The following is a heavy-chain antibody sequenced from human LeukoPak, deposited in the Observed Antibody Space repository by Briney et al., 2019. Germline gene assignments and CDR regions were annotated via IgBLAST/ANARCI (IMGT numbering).Heavy chain of an antibody. D-gene: IGHD3-9*01. CDR3: ARSTRYFDWTDYYYYGMDV. Sequence: GGSLRLSCAASGFTFSSYWMHWVRQAPGKGLAWVSRINSDGSSTSYADSVKGRFTISRDNAKNTLYLQMNSLRAEDTAVYYCARSTRYFDWTDYYYYGMDVWGQGTTVTVSS. CDR2: INSDGSST. V-gene: IGHV3-74*01. CDR1: GFTFSSYW. J-gene: IGHJ6*02.